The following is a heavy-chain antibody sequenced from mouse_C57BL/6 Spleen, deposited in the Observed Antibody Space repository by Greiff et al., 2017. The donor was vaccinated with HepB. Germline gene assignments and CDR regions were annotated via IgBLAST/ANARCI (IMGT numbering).Heavy chain of an antibody. J-gene: IGHJ3*01. CDR1: GFTFSDYG. CDR2: ISSGSSTI. V-gene: IGHV5-17*01. CDR3: ARSCDCSYEAWFAY. D-gene: IGHD1-1*01. Sequence: EVKLVESGGGLVKPGGSLKLSCAASGFTFSDYGMHWVRQAPEKGLEWVAYISSGSSTIYYADTVKGRFTISRDNAKNTLFLQMTSLRSEDTAMYYCARSCDCSYEAWFAYWGQGTLVTVSA.